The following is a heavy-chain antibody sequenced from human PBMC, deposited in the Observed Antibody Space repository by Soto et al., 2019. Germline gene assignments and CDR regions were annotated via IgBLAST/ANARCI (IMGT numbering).Heavy chain of an antibody. CDR2: IYYSGST. V-gene: IGHV4-30-4*01. CDR1: GGSISSCAYY. J-gene: IGHJ5*02. D-gene: IGHD6-13*01. Sequence: QVQLQESGPGLVKPSQTLSLTCTVSGGSISSCAYYWCWIRQPPGKGLEWIGYIYYSGSTYYNPSLKSRVTISVDTSKNQFSLKLSSVTAADTAVYYGARAQISWPNWFDPWGQGTLVTVSS. CDR3: ARAQISWPNWFDP.